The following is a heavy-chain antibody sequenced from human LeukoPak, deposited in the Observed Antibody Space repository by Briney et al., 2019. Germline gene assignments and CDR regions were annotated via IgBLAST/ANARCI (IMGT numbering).Heavy chain of an antibody. D-gene: IGHD2-2*01. V-gene: IGHV3-20*04. CDR3: ARAALGYCSSTSCYGDY. Sequence: GGSLRLSCAASGFTFDDYDMSWVRQAPGKGLEWVSGINWNGGSTGYADSVKGRFTISRDTAKNSLYLQMNSLRAEDTALYYCARAALGYCSSTSCYGDYWGQGTLVTVSS. J-gene: IGHJ4*02. CDR2: INWNGGST. CDR1: GFTFDDYD.